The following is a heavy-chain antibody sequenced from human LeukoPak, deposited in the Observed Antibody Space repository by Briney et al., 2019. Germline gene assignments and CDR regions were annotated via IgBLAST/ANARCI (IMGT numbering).Heavy chain of an antibody. D-gene: IGHD2-21*02. CDR2: ISPNSGDT. J-gene: IGHJ1*01. Sequence: ASVKVSCKASGYTFTGYYMHWVRQAPGQGPEWMGWISPNSGDTDIAQKFQSRVTITRDTSASTAYMELSSLRSEDTAMYYCARVGCGGDCYYIFQYWGQGTLVIVSS. CDR3: ARVGCGGDCYYIFQY. V-gene: IGHV1-2*02. CDR1: GYTFTGYY.